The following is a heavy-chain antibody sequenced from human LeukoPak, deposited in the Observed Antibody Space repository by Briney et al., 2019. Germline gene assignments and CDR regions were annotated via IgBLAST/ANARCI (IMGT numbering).Heavy chain of an antibody. CDR1: GFTFTTCA. Sequence: GGSLRLTCAASGFTFTTCAMHWVRQAPGKGLEWVAYIRYDGNTKNYADSVKGRFTISRYNSKDMLYLQLNSLRPEDTAVYYCAKGDDYGANTRLPKYNWFGPWGQVTLVTVSS. CDR2: IRYDGNTK. D-gene: IGHD4-23*01. J-gene: IGHJ5*02. CDR3: AKGDDYGANTRLPKYNWFGP. V-gene: IGHV3-30*02.